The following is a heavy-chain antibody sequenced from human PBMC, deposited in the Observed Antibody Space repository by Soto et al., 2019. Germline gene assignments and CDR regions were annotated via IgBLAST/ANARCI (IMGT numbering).Heavy chain of an antibody. J-gene: IGHJ6*02. CDR1: GGSISSGGYS. CDR3: ARSIAAAVTEGEYYYYYGMDV. CDR2: IYHSGST. D-gene: IGHD6-13*01. V-gene: IGHV4-30-2*01. Sequence: SETLSLTCAVSGGSISSGGYSWSWIRQPPGKGLEWIGYIYHSGSTYYNPSLKSRVTISVDRSKNQFSLKLSSVTAADTAVYYCARSIAAAVTEGEYYYYYGMDVWGQGTTVTVSS.